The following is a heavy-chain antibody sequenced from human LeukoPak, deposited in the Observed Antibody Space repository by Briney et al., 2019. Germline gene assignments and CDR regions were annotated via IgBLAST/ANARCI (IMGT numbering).Heavy chain of an antibody. Sequence: ASVKVSCKASGYTFTSYYMHWVRQAPGQGLEWMGWISAYNGNTNYAQKLQGRVTMTTDTSTSTAYMELRSLRSDDTAVYYCARSHYYGSGIDYYYMDVWGKGTTVTVSS. V-gene: IGHV1-18*04. CDR2: ISAYNGNT. CDR1: GYTFTSYY. J-gene: IGHJ6*03. D-gene: IGHD3-10*01. CDR3: ARSHYYGSGIDYYYMDV.